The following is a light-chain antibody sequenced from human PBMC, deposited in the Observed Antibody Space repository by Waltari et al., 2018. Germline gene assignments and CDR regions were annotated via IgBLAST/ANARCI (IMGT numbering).Light chain of an antibody. CDR1: NIGSRS. J-gene: IGLJ3*02. CDR3: HVWDANTVM. Sequence: SSVLTQAPSVSVAPGQTATVTCGGDNIGSRSVQGYQQQPGRAPVLVVYLDSDRPSGIPERFSGSKSGNAATLTISRVEAGDEADYYCHVWDANTVMFGGGTKLTVL. CDR2: LDS. V-gene: IGLV3-21*02.